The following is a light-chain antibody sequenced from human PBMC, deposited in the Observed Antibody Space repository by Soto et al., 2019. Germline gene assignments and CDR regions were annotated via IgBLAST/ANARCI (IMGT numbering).Light chain of an antibody. V-gene: IGKV1-5*03. CDR2: KAS. CDR1: QSISVW. CDR3: QQYNSYSPT. J-gene: IGKJ1*01. Sequence: DIQMTQSPSTLSASVGARVTITCRASQSISVWLAWYQQKAGKAPNLLIYKASRLESGVPSRFSGSGYETAGTITISGLQPGDSETYDCQQYNSYSPTFGQGTKVDIK.